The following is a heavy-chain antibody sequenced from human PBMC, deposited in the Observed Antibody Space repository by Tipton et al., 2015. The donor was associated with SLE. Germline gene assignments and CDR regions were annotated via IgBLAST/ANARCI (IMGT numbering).Heavy chain of an antibody. V-gene: IGHV4-34*01. Sequence: CEASGFTFSSSWMSWVRQPPGKGLEWIGEINHSGSTNYNPSLKSRVTISVDMSKNQFSLTLSSVTAADTAVYYCARQWADIVPGVVGYWGQGTLVTVSS. D-gene: IGHD2-8*02. CDR2: INHSGST. CDR1: GFTFSSSW. CDR3: ARQWADIVPGVVGY. J-gene: IGHJ4*02.